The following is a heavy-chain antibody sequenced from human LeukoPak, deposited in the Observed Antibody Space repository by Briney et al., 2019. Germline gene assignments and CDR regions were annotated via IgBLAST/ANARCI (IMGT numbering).Heavy chain of an antibody. CDR2: IYHSGST. J-gene: IGHJ5*02. CDR1: GYSISCGYY. V-gene: IGHV4-38-2*01. D-gene: IGHD2-2*02. CDR3: ARQTAEDCSSTSCYIRNWFDP. Sequence: KPSETLSLTCAVSGYSISCGYYWGWIRQPPGKGLEWFGSIYHSGSTYYNPSLKSRVTVSVDTSKNQFSLKLSSVTAADTAVYYCARQTAEDCSSTSCYIRNWFDPWGQGTLVTVSS.